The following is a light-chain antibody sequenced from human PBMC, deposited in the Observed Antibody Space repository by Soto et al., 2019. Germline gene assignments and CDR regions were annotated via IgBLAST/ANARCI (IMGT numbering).Light chain of an antibody. CDR1: SGHSSDI. J-gene: IGLJ3*02. V-gene: IGLV4-60*02. Sequence: QSVLTQSSSASASLGSSVKLTCTLSSGHSSDIIAWHQQQPGKAPPYLMKLEGSGSYNKGSGVPDRVAGSSSGADRYLTGSDVRVEDEDDCDGEAWDSNAWVFGGGTKVTVL. CDR3: EAWDSNAWV. CDR2: LEGSGSY.